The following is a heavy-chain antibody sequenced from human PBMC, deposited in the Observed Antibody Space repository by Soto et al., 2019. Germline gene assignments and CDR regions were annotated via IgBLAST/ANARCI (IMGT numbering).Heavy chain of an antibody. CDR1: GFTFGDAW. V-gene: IGHV3-15*07. CDR2: VKTKSEGETT. Sequence: GGSLRLSCVASGFTFGDAWMNWVRQAAGKGLEWVGHVKTKSEGETTDYAAPVKGRFTIWRDDSTNTLYLQMNSLKSEDTGKNFCTTLGPSWGQGTQVTVSS. J-gene: IGHJ5*02. CDR3: TTLGPS.